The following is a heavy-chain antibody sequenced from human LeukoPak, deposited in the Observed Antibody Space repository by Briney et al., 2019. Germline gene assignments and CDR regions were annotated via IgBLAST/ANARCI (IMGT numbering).Heavy chain of an antibody. CDR3: ARSKGGTYSWFDP. Sequence: PSETLSLTCTVSGGSISSYYWSWIRQPPGKGLEWIGFISYTGSTNYSPSLKSRVTISVDTSKNQFSLNLISVTAADTAVYYCARSKGGTYSWFDPWGQGTLVTVSS. J-gene: IGHJ5*02. V-gene: IGHV4-59*08. D-gene: IGHD1-26*01. CDR1: GGSISSYY. CDR2: ISYTGST.